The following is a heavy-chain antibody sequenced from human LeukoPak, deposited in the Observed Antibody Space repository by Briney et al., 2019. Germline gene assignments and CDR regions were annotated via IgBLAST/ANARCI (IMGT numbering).Heavy chain of an antibody. D-gene: IGHD2-21*01. V-gene: IGHV4-34*01. CDR1: GGSFSGYY. Sequence: PSETLSLTCAVYGGSFSGYYWSWIRQPPGKGLEWIGEINHSGSTNYNPSLKSRVTISVDTSKNQFSLKLSSVTAADTAVYYCARGVVLWWWANAFDIWGQGTMVTVSS. CDR2: INHSGST. CDR3: ARGVVLWWWANAFDI. J-gene: IGHJ3*02.